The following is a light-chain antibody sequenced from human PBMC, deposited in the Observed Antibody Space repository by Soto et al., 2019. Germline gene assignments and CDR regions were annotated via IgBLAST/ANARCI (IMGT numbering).Light chain of an antibody. J-gene: IGKJ1*01. V-gene: IGKV1-8*01. CDR1: QGISSY. CDR3: QQYYSYPWT. Sequence: AIRMTQSPSSFSASTGDRVTITCRASQGISSYLAWYQQKPGKAPKLLIYAASTLQSGVPSRFSGIGSGTDFTLTISCLQSEDFATYYCQQYYSYPWTLGQGNKVDIK. CDR2: AAS.